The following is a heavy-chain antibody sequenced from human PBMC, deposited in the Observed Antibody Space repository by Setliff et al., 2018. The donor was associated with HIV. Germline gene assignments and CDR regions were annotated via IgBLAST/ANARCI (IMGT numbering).Heavy chain of an antibody. CDR1: GYTFTSYY. Sequence: GASVKVSCKASGYTFTSYYTHWVRQAPGQGLEWMGIINPSSGSTTYAQKFQGRVTMTRDTSTSTVYMELSSLRSEDTAVYYCARDPAPSSSASYFQHWGQGTPVTVSS. CDR2: INPSSGST. CDR3: ARDPAPSSSASYFQH. J-gene: IGHJ1*01. D-gene: IGHD6-6*01. V-gene: IGHV1-46*01.